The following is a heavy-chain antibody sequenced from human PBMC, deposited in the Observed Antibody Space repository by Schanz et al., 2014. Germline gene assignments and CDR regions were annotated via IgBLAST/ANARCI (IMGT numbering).Heavy chain of an antibody. Sequence: QVQLVQSGAEVRKPGASVRVSCKASGYSFAAFFIHWVRQTPGQGLEWMGCINPYSGATYYAQKFQGRVTLTSDASLTTVYMEVHSLTSDDTAVFFCATGYYYDSSGYYGVLDSWGQGTLVTVSS. V-gene: IGHV1-2*02. D-gene: IGHD3-22*01. CDR2: INPYSGAT. J-gene: IGHJ4*02. CDR3: ATGYYYDSSGYYGVLDS. CDR1: GYSFAAFF.